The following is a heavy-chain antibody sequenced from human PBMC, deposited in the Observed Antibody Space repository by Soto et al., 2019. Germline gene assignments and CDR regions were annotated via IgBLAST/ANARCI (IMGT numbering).Heavy chain of an antibody. V-gene: IGHV3-23*01. Sequence: PGGSLRLSCAASGFTFSSYALSWVRQAPGKGLEWVSTISPTGGSTYYADSVEGRFTISRDSSKDTLYLQVNSLRAEDTAVYYCAKIFFDFWGGPGWLAPWGQGPRFPVSS. CDR3: AKIFFDFWGGPGWLAP. CDR1: GFTFSSYA. CDR2: ISPTGGST. D-gene: IGHD3-3*01. J-gene: IGHJ5*02.